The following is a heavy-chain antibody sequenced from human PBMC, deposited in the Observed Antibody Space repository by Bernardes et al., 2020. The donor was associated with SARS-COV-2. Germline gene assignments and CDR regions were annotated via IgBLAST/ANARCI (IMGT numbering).Heavy chain of an antibody. CDR2: IWYDGSNK. CDR3: ARDAHYYDSSGYYYAPWDYYYGMDV. V-gene: IGHV3-33*01. Sequence: GGSLRLSCAASGFTFSSYGMHWVRQAPGKGLEWVAVIWYDGSNKYYADSVKGRFTISRDNSKNTLYLQMNSLRAEDTAVYYCARDAHYYDSSGYYYAPWDYYYGMDVWGQGTTVTVSS. J-gene: IGHJ6*02. D-gene: IGHD3-22*01. CDR1: GFTFSSYG.